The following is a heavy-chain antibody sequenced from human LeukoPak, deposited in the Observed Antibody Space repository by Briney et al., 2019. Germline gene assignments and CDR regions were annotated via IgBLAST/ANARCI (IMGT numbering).Heavy chain of an antibody. Sequence: PSETLSLTCTVSGGSISSYYWSWIRQPPGKGLEWIGYIYYSGSTNYNPSLKSRVTISVDTSKNQFSLKLSSVTAADTAVYYCARDRVAVADADAVEYYYYYYGMDVWGQGTTVTVSS. CDR3: ARDRVAVADADAVEYYYYYYGMDV. J-gene: IGHJ6*02. D-gene: IGHD6-19*01. CDR1: GGSISSYY. V-gene: IGHV4-59*01. CDR2: IYYSGST.